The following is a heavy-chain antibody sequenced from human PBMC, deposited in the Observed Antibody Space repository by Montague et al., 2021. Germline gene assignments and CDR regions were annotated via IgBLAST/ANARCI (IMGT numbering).Heavy chain of an antibody. CDR2: ISGDGSST. J-gene: IGHJ4*02. CDR1: GFTFGTYA. V-gene: IGHV3-74*01. CDR3: TFYKFRETPRGFDY. Sequence: SLRLSCAASGFTFGTYAMSWVRQAPGKGLEWVSGISGDGSSTTYADSVKGRFTTSRDNAKNMLYLQMNSLRAEDTAVYYCTFYKFRETPRGFDYWGQGTLVTVSA. D-gene: IGHD3-10*01.